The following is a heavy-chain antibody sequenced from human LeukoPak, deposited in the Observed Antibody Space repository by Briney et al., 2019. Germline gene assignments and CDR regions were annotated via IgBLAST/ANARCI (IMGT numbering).Heavy chain of an antibody. Sequence: ASVKVSCKASGYTFTGYYMHWVRQAPGQGLEWMGWINPNSGGTNYAQKFQGRVTMTRDTSISTAYMELSRLRSDNTAVYYCAREYRHDIRFDPWGQGTLVTVSS. V-gene: IGHV1-2*02. CDR2: INPNSGGT. CDR1: GYTFTGYY. D-gene: IGHD3-9*01. J-gene: IGHJ5*02. CDR3: AREYRHDIRFDP.